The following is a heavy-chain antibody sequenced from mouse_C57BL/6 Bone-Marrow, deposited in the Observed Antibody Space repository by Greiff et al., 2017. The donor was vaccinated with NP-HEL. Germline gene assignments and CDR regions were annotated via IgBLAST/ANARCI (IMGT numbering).Heavy chain of an antibody. D-gene: IGHD2-1*01. Sequence: QVQLQQSGAELVRPGSSVKLSCKASGYTFTSYWMHWVKQRPIQGLEWIGNIDPSDSETHYNQKFKDKATLTVDKSSSTAYMQLSSLTSEDSAVYYCARGWGNYDDWGQGTTLTVSS. J-gene: IGHJ2*01. CDR3: ARGWGNYDD. V-gene: IGHV1-52*01. CDR2: IDPSDSET. CDR1: GYTFTSYW.